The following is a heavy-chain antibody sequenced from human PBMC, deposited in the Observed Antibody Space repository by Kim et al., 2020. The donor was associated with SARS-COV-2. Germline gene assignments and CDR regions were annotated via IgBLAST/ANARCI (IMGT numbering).Heavy chain of an antibody. CDR1: GYTFTSYG. J-gene: IGHJ4*02. CDR2: ISAYNGNT. CDR3: ARAVITRNWNDVGGDY. D-gene: IGHD1-1*01. V-gene: IGHV1-18*01. Sequence: ASVKVSCKASGYTFTSYGISWVRQAPGQGLEWMGWISAYNGNTNYAQKLQGRVTMTTDTSTSTAYMELRSLRSDDTAVYYCARAVITRNWNDVGGDYWGQGTLVTVSS.